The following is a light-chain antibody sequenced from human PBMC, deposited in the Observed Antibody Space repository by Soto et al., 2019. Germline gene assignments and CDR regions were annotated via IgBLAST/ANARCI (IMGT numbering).Light chain of an antibody. CDR3: QQLHDYPIT. CDR1: QTISSW. Sequence: DIQMTQTPSTLSGSVGDRVTITCRASQTISSWLAWYQQKPGKAPKLLIYKASTLKSGVPSRFSGSGSGTEFTLTISSLQPDDFATYYCQQLHDYPITFGQGTRLEIK. J-gene: IGKJ5*01. CDR2: KAS. V-gene: IGKV1-5*03.